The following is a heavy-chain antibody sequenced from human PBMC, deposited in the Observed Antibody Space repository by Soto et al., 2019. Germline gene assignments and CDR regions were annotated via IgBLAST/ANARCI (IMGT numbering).Heavy chain of an antibody. Sequence: PGGSLRLSCAASGFTFSSYAMHWVRQAPGKGLEWVAVISYDGSNKYYADSVKGRFTISRDNSKNTLYLQMNSLRAEDTAVYYCAREGKYYDYVWGSYRPYRLGGMDVWGQGTTVTVSS. CDR3: AREGKYYDYVWGSYRPYRLGGMDV. J-gene: IGHJ6*02. CDR1: GFTFSSYA. V-gene: IGHV3-30-3*01. D-gene: IGHD3-16*02. CDR2: ISYDGSNK.